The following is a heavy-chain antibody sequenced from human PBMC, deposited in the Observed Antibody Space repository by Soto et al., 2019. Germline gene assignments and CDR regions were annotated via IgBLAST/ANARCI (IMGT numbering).Heavy chain of an antibody. CDR2: LYDGGST. CDR1: GGSMTNVDDN. Sequence: QVQLQESGPGLVKPSQTLSLTCTVSGGSMTNVDDNWSWIRQAPDKGLEWIGHLYDGGSTYTNPSLKSRVTRLPATSKTQSPLKLSSLSAAHTAVYYCTRGPSGDKVDYWGQGTLVTVSS. CDR3: TRGPSGDKVDY. J-gene: IGHJ4*02. V-gene: IGHV4-30-4*01. D-gene: IGHD7-27*01.